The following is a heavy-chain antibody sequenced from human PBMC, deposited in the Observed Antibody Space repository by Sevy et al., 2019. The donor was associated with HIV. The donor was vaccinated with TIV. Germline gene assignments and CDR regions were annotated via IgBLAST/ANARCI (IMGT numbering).Heavy chain of an antibody. Sequence: LKISCAASGFSFNDHAMHWVRQVPGKGLEWVSGVSWNSRNIGYGDSVKGRFTISRDNANHFLYLEMNSLRPEDTAFYYCAKDINRGCDGVNCYPYYYYFYGLDVWGQGTTVTVSS. D-gene: IGHD2-21*01. CDR1: GFSFNDHA. CDR2: VSWNSRNI. J-gene: IGHJ6*02. V-gene: IGHV3-9*01. CDR3: AKDINRGCDGVNCYPYYYYFYGLDV.